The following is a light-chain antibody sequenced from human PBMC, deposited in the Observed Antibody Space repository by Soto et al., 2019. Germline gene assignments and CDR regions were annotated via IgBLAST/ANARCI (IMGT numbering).Light chain of an antibody. CDR3: QQWNSYTWT. CDR1: QSISSW. Sequence: DIQIILSASTLSASVGASVTISCRASQSISSWSAWYQKKTGKAPKMLIYKASSLESGVPSRFSGTGSGTEFNLTIRRLQTDDCETYEGQQWNSYTWTFGQGTKVDIK. CDR2: KAS. J-gene: IGKJ1*01. V-gene: IGKV1-5*03.